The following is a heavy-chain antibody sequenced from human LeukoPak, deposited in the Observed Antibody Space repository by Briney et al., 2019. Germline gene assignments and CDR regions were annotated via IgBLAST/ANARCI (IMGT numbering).Heavy chain of an antibody. CDR2: INPNSGGT. V-gene: IGHV1-2*06. Sequence: ASVKVSCKASGYTFTGYYMHWVRQAPGQGLEWMGRINPNSGGTNYAQKFQGRVTMTRDTSISTAYMELSRLRSDDTAVYYCAREGVNYYDSSGPQAGAFDIWGQGTMATVSS. J-gene: IGHJ3*02. CDR3: AREGVNYYDSSGPQAGAFDI. CDR1: GYTFTGYY. D-gene: IGHD3-22*01.